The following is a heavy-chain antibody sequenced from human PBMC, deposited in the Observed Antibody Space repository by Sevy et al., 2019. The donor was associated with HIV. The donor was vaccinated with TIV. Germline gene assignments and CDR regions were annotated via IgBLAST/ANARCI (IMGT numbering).Heavy chain of an antibody. D-gene: IGHD6-13*01. J-gene: IGHJ6*02. CDR2: IIPIFGTA. CDR3: ASQIAAAGNYYYYYGMDV. CDR1: GGTFSSYA. Sequence: ASVKVSCKASGGTFSSYAISWVRQAPGQGLEWMGGIIPIFGTANYAQKFQGRVTITADESTSTAYMELSSLRSEDTAVYYCASQIAAAGNYYYYYGMDVWSQGTTVTVSS. V-gene: IGHV1-69*13.